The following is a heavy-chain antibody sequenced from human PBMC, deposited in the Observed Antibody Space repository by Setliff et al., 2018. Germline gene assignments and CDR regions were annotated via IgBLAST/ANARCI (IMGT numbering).Heavy chain of an antibody. D-gene: IGHD5-12*01. Sequence: SETLSLTCDVSRYSISRGYYWGWIRQAPGKGLEFIGSIYHGGNIVYNPSLESRVTISADTSKNQFSLTLTSVTAADTAVYYCARAPPPWLQSLGGDYWGQGTLVTVSS. J-gene: IGHJ4*02. CDR3: ARAPPPWLQSLGGDY. CDR1: RYSISRGYY. CDR2: IYHGGNI. V-gene: IGHV4-38-2*01.